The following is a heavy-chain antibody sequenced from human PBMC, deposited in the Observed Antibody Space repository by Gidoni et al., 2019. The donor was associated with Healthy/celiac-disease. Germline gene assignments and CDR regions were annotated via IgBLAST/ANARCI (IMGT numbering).Heavy chain of an antibody. CDR2: ISGSGGST. J-gene: IGHJ4*02. V-gene: IGHV3-23*01. Sequence: EVQLLESGGGLVQPGGSLRLSCAASGFPFRSYAMSWVRQAPGKGLEWVSAISGSGGSTYYADSVKGRFTISRDNSKNTLYLQMNSLRAEDTAVYYCAKDMAIVVVTATIDYWGQGTLVTVSS. CDR3: AKDMAIVVVTATIDY. D-gene: IGHD2-21*02. CDR1: GFPFRSYA.